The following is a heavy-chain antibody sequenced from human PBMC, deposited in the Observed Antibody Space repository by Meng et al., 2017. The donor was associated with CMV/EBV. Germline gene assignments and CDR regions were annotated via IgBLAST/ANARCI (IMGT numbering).Heavy chain of an antibody. Sequence: ASVKVSCKASGYTFTGYDINWVRQATGQGLEWMGWMNPNSGNTGYAQKFQGRVTITTDESTSTAYMELSSLKSEDTAVYYCARRKLVGYCTNGVCPGWFDPWGQGTLVTVSS. V-gene: IGHV1-8*03. J-gene: IGHJ5*02. CDR2: MNPNSGNT. CDR3: ARRKLVGYCTNGVCPGWFDP. D-gene: IGHD2-8*01. CDR1: GYTFTGYD.